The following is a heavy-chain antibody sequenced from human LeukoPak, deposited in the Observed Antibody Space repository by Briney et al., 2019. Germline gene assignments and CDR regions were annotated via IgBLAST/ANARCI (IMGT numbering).Heavy chain of an antibody. D-gene: IGHD2-15*01. Sequence: GASVKVSCKASGGTFSSYAISWVRQAPVQGLEWMGRIIPIFGTANYAQKFQGRVTITADKSTSTAYMELSSLRSEDTAVYYCARDWGYCSGGSCYSPFDYWGQGTLVTVSS. CDR1: GGTFSSYA. J-gene: IGHJ4*02. CDR3: ARDWGYCSGGSCYSPFDY. V-gene: IGHV1-69*06. CDR2: IIPIFGTA.